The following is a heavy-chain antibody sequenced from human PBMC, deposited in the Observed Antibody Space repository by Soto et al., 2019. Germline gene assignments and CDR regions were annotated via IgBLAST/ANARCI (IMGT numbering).Heavy chain of an antibody. Sequence: QVQLVQSGAEVKKPGASVKVSCKASGYTFTSYGISWVRQAPGQGLEWMGWISAYNGNTNYAQKLQGRVTMTTDTSTSTAYMELRSLRSDDTAVYCCARVGSTCSSSSCYPPYYFDFWGQGALVTDSS. CDR3: ARVGSTCSSSSCYPPYYFDF. D-gene: IGHD2-2*01. J-gene: IGHJ4*02. V-gene: IGHV1-18*01. CDR2: ISAYNGNT. CDR1: GYTFTSYG.